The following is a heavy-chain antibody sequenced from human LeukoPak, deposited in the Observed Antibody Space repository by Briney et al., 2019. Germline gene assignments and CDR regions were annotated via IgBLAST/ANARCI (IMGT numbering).Heavy chain of an antibody. CDR3: ARIPPHDYVDAFDI. CDR2: ISYDGSNK. J-gene: IGHJ3*02. Sequence: GSLRLSCAASGFTFSSYAMHWVRQAPGKGLEWVAVISYDGSNKYYADSVKGRFTISRDNSKNTLYLQMSSLRAEDTAVYYCARIPPHDYVDAFDIRGQGTMVTVSS. CDR1: GFTFSSYA. D-gene: IGHD4-17*01. V-gene: IGHV3-30-3*01.